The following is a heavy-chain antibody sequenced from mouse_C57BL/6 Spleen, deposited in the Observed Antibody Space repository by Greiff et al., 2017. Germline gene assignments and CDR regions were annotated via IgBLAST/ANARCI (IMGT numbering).Heavy chain of an antibody. CDR2: ISYSGST. J-gene: IGHJ1*03. Sequence: EVKLLESGPGMVKPSQSLSLTCTVTGYSITSGYDWHWIRHFPGNKLEWMGYISYSGSTNYNPSLKSRISITHDTSKNHFFLKLNSVTTEDTATYYCAREGVGTRYFDVWGTGTTVTVSS. CDR1: GYSITSGYD. CDR3: AREGVGTRYFDV. V-gene: IGHV3-1*01. D-gene: IGHD1-1*02.